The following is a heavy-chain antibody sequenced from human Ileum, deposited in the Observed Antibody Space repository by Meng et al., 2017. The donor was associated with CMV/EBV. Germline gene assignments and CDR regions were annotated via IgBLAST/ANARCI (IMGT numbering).Heavy chain of an antibody. CDR1: GFNFDEHA. CDR2: ISRDGDKS. Sequence: GGSLRLSCAASGFNFDEHAMHWVRQVPGKGLEWLAVISRDGDKSYYADSVKGRFTISRDNGEKTLFLQMTSLTLDDTALYYCTKGRFSGGIDVWGQGTTVTVSS. J-gene: IGHJ6*02. CDR3: TKGRFSGGIDV. V-gene: IGHV3-43D*03. D-gene: IGHD3-10*01.